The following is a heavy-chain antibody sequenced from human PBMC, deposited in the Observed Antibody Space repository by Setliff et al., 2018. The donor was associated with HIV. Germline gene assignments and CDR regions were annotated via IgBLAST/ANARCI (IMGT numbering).Heavy chain of an antibody. J-gene: IGHJ4*02. D-gene: IGHD2-2*01. CDR1: GGSFSGY. CDR2: INHSGNT. CDR3: VASSSWSCRLNY. Sequence: ASETLSLTCAVYGGSFSGYWSWIRQSPGKGLEWLGEINHSGNTHYDPSLKSRLTISIDTSKKQFSLKLTSVTAADAAIYYCVASSSWSCRLNYWGQGTLGTVSS. V-gene: IGHV4-34*01.